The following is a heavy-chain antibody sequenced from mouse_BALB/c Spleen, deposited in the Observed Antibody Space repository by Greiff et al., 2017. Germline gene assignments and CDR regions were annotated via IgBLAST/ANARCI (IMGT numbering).Heavy chain of an antibody. J-gene: IGHJ2*01. CDR1: GYAFTNYL. CDR3: ARGRTTVVEYYLDY. CDR2: INPGSGGT. D-gene: IGHD1-1*01. V-gene: IGHV1-54*01. Sequence: QVQLQQSGAELVRPGTSVKVSCTASGYAFTNYLIAWVKQRPGQGLEWIGLINPGSGGTNYNEKFKGKATLTADKSSSTAYMQLSSLTSDDSAVYFGARGRTTVVEYYLDYWGQGTTLTVSS.